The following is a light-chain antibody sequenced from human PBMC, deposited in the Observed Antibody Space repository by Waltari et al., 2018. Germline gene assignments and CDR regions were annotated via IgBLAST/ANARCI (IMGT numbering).Light chain of an antibody. V-gene: IGKV3D-20*02. CDR2: DTS. CDR1: ESVRWAF. CDR3: QNKVRLPVT. J-gene: IGKJ1*01. Sequence: PGERATLSCRASESVRWAFIRYTQNPGQAPRLLIYDTSTRATGVPDRFSGSGSGTDFSLTISKLGPEDSAVYFCQNKVRLPVTFGHGTKVEI.